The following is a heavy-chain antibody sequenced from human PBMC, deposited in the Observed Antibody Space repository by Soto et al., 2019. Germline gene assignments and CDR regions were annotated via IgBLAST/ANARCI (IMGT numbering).Heavy chain of an antibody. CDR2: TYYRSKWYN. D-gene: IGHD1-1*01. CDR3: ARGHHFYTRNVGVPKYYYYYGMDV. V-gene: IGHV6-1*01. CDR1: GDSVSSNSAA. J-gene: IGHJ6*02. Sequence: SQTLSLTCAISGDSVSSNSAAWNWIRQSPSRGLEWLGRTYYRSKWYNDYAVSVKSRITINPDTSKNQFSLQLNSVTPEDTAVYYCARGHHFYTRNVGVPKYYYYYGMDVWGQGTTVTVSS.